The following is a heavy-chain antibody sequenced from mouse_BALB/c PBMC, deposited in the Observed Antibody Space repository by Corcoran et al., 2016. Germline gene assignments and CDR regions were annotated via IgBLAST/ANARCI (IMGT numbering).Heavy chain of an antibody. CDR2: INPYNDGT. J-gene: IGHJ4*01. CDR3: ARDLATYYYAMDY. D-gene: IGHD4-1*02. Sequence: EVQLQQSGPELVKPGASVKMSCKASGYTFTSYVMHWVKQKPGQGLEWIGYINPYNDGTKYNEKFKGKATLTSDKSSSTAYMELRSLTSEDSAVYYCARDLATYYYAMDYWGQGTSVTVSS. V-gene: IGHV1S136*01. CDR1: GYTFTSYV.